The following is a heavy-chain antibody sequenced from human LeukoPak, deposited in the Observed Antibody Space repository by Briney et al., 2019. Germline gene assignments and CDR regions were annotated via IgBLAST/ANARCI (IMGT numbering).Heavy chain of an antibody. CDR3: ARQYGGNVPRFDP. CDR1: GFTFSSYS. Sequence: GGSLRLSCAASGFTFSSYSMNWVRQAPGKGLEWVSYISRDSSTIYYADSVKGRFTISRDNSKNTLYLQMNSLRAEDTAVYYCARQYGGNVPRFDPWGQGTLVTVSS. J-gene: IGHJ5*02. CDR2: ISRDSSTI. V-gene: IGHV3-48*01. D-gene: IGHD4-23*01.